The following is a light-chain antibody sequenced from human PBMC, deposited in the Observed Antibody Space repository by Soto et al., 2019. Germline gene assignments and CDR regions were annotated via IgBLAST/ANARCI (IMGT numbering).Light chain of an antibody. Sequence: DVKRSQSPSSLSASVGDRVTITCRASQGIGNYLAWYQQKPGKAPKLLIYKASTLKSGVPSRFSGSGSGTEFTLTISGLQPDHFATYYFQHYIIYSEAFGQGTKVDIK. V-gene: IGKV1-5*03. CDR3: QHYIIYSEA. CDR1: QGIGNY. J-gene: IGKJ1*01. CDR2: KAS.